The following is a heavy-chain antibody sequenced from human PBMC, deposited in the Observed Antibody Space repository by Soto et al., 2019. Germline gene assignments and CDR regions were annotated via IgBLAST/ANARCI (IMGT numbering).Heavy chain of an antibody. CDR2: IIPIFGTA. V-gene: IGHV1-69*01. J-gene: IGHJ6*02. Sequence: QVQLVQSGAEVKKPGSSVKVSCKASGGTFSSYAISWVRQAPGHGLEWMGGIIPIFGTANYAQKFQGRVTITADESTSTAYMELSSLRSEDTAVYYCARVVVVPAAHPDHYYYYYGMDVWGQGTTVTVSS. CDR1: GGTFSSYA. D-gene: IGHD2-2*01. CDR3: ARVVVVPAAHPDHYYYYYGMDV.